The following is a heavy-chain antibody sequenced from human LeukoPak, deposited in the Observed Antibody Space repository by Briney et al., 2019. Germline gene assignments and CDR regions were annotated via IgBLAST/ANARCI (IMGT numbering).Heavy chain of an antibody. CDR3: ARDCGGDCPYGMDV. CDR2: IYYSGST. Sequence: SETLSLTCTVSGGSISGYYWSWIRQPPGKGLEWIGYIYYSGSTNYNPSLKSRVTISVDTSKNQFSLKLSSVTAADTAVYYCARDCGGDCPYGMDVWGQGTTVTVSS. J-gene: IGHJ6*02. CDR1: GGSISGYY. V-gene: IGHV4-59*01. D-gene: IGHD2-21*02.